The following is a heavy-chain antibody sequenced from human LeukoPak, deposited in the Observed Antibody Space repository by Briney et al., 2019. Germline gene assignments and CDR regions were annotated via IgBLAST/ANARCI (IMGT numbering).Heavy chain of an antibody. CDR1: GGSISSSSYY. CDR3: ARDGYNPIDY. D-gene: IGHD5-24*01. Sequence: SETLSLTCTVSGGSISSSSYYWGWIRQPPGKGLEWIGTIYYSGSSYYNASLKNRVTISVDTSKNQFSLKLSSVTAADTAVYYCARDGYNPIDYWGQGTLVTVSS. V-gene: IGHV4-39*07. CDR2: IYYSGSS. J-gene: IGHJ4*02.